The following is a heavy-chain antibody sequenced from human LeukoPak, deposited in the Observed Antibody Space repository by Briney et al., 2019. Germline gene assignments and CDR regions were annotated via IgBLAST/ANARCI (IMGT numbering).Heavy chain of an antibody. Sequence: PGGSLRLSCAASGFAFGDYAMHWVRQAPGKGLEWVSRIGWNSGSIAYADSVKGRFTISRDNAKNSLYLQMNSLRPEDTALYYCAKVNWCGVSCADAWGQGTLVTVSS. CDR2: IGWNSGSI. J-gene: IGHJ4*02. D-gene: IGHD2-15*01. CDR3: AKVNWCGVSCADA. CDR1: GFAFGDYA. V-gene: IGHV3-9*01.